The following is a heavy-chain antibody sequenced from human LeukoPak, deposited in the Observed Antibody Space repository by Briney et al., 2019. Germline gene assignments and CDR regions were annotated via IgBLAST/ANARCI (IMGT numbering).Heavy chain of an antibody. V-gene: IGHV3-74*01. CDR2: INTDGSST. CDR3: ARDRRYCSSTSCYTCDY. Sequence: QPGGSLRLSCAASGFTFSSYAMHWVRQAPGKGLVWVSRINTDGSSTSYADSVRGRFTISRDNAKNTLYLQMNSLRAEDTAVYYCARDRRYCSSTSCYTCDYWGQGTLVTVSS. CDR1: GFTFSSYA. J-gene: IGHJ4*02. D-gene: IGHD2-2*02.